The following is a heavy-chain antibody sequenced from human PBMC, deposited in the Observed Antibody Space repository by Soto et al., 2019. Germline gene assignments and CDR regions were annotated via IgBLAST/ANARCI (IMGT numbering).Heavy chain of an antibody. CDR3: ARRITMVRGPYYYYEMEV. CDR1: GFTFSSHT. V-gene: IGHV3-48*02. Sequence: GESLKISCAASGFTFSSHTMNWVRQAPGKGLEWISYITSTSSTKNYADSVKGRFTISRDNANNSLYLQMNSLRDEDTAVYYCARRITMVRGPYYYYEMEVWGQGTTVTVSS. J-gene: IGHJ6*02. CDR2: ITSTSSTK. D-gene: IGHD3-10*01.